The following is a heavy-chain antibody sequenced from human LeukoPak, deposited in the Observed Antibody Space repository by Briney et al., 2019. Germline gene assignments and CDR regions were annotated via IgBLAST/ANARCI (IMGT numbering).Heavy chain of an antibody. V-gene: IGHV3-53*01. D-gene: IGHD3-22*01. CDR3: ARDHYDSSGSDY. Sequence: GGSLRLSCAASGFTVSSNYMSCVRQAPGKGLEWVSVIYSGGSTYYADSVKGRFTIFRDNSKNTLYLQMNSLRAEDTAVYYCARDHYDSSGSDYWGQGTLVTVSS. CDR1: GFTVSSNY. CDR2: IYSGGST. J-gene: IGHJ4*02.